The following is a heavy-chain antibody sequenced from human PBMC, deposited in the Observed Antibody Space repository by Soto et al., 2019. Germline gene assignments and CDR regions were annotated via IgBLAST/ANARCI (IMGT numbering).Heavy chain of an antibody. V-gene: IGHV5-10-1*01. CDR3: ARHRGRVPTTVVDY. J-gene: IGHJ4*02. CDR1: GYSFTSYW. D-gene: IGHD1-1*01. Sequence: GESLKISCKGSGYSFTSYWITWVRQMPGKGLEWMGRIDPSDSYTNYSPSFQGHVTMSTDKSISTAFLQWSSLKASDTAIYYCARHRGRVPTTVVDYWGQGTLVTV. CDR2: IDPSDSYT.